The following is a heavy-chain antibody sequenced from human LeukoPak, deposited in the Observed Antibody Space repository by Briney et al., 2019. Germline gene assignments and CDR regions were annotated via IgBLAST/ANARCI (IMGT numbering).Heavy chain of an antibody. CDR2: ISGSGGST. V-gene: IGHV3-23*01. CDR1: GFTFSSYA. Sequence: PGGSLRLSCAASGFTFSSYAMSWVRQAPGKGLEWVSAISGSGGSTYYADSVKGRFTISRDNSKNTLYLQMNSLRAEDTAVYYCAKSTIFGVVIIRAFDYWGQGTLVTVSS. D-gene: IGHD3-3*01. CDR3: AKSTIFGVVIIRAFDY. J-gene: IGHJ4*02.